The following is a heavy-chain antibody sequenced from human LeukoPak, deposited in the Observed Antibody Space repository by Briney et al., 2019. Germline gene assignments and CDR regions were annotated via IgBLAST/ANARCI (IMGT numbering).Heavy chain of an antibody. CDR1: GFTVSSNY. CDR3: ARDRLYAFDI. Sequence: PGGSLRLSCAASGFTVSSNYMSWVRQAPGKGLEWVSVFYSGGSTYYADSVKGRFTISRDNSKNTVYLQMNSLRAEDTAVYYCARDRLYAFDIWGQGTMVTVSS. J-gene: IGHJ3*02. V-gene: IGHV3-53*01. CDR2: FYSGGST.